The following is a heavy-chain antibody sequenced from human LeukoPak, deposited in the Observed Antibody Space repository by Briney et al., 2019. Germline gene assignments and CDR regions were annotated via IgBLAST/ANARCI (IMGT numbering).Heavy chain of an antibody. V-gene: IGHV3-23*01. CDR1: GFTFSNHA. D-gene: IGHD7-27*01. Sequence: GGSLSLSCAASGFTFSNHAMSWVRQAPGKGLEWVSTISGSGDSTYYADSVKGRFTISGDNSKNTLYLQMNSLRAEDTAVYYCARRGPNWGFLDYWGRGTLVTVSS. J-gene: IGHJ4*02. CDR2: ISGSGDST. CDR3: ARRGPNWGFLDY.